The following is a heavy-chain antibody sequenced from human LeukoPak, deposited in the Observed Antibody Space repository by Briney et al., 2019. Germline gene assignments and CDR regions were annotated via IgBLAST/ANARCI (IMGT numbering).Heavy chain of an antibody. CDR1: GGSISSYH. CDR2: IYTSGST. D-gene: IGHD3-22*01. CDR3: ARVMDSSYYYDSSGYPGDAFDI. Sequence: NPSETLSLTCTVSGGSISSYHWSWIRQPAGKGLEWIGRIYTSGSTNYNPSLKSRVTMSVDTSKNQFSLKLSSVTAADTAVYYCARVMDSSYYYDSSGYPGDAFDIWGQGTMVTVSS. J-gene: IGHJ3*02. V-gene: IGHV4-4*07.